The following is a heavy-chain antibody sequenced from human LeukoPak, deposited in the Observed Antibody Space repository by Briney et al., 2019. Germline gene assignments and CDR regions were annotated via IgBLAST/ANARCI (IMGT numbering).Heavy chain of an antibody. D-gene: IGHD2-2*01. V-gene: IGHV1-2*02. CDR1: GYTITDFF. Sequence: ASVKVSCKASGYTITDFFLHWVRQAPGQGLEWMGWMNPSSGGTNNAQKFQGRVTMTRDTSNSTAYMELSSLRSDDTAVYYCATDLVAAYEGWFDPWGQGTLVTVSS. J-gene: IGHJ5*02. CDR2: MNPSSGGT. CDR3: ATDLVAAYEGWFDP.